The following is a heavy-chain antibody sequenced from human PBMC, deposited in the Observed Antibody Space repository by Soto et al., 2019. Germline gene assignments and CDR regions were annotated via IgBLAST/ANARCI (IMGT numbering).Heavy chain of an antibody. V-gene: IGHV1-58*02. CDR3: ARSSGWYDEGYYYYGMDV. CDR2: IVVGSGNT. CDR1: GFTFTSSA. J-gene: IGHJ6*02. Sequence: GASVKVSCKASGFTFTSSAMQWVRQARGQRLEWIGWIVVGSGNTNYAQKFQERVTITRDMSTSTAYMELRSLRSDDTAVYYCARSSGWYDEGYYYYGMDVWGQGTTVTVSS. D-gene: IGHD6-19*01.